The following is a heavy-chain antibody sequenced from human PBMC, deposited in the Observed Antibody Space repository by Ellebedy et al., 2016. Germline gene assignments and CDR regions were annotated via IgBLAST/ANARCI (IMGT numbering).Heavy chain of an antibody. CDR1: GYTFTSYA. D-gene: IGHD6-19*01. V-gene: IGHV1-3*01. J-gene: IGHJ6*02. CDR2: SNAGNGNT. CDR3: ARDSSGLGGMDV. Sequence: ASVKVSXXASGYTFTSYAMHWVRQAPGQRLEWMGWSNAGNGNTKYSQKFQGRVTITRDTSASTAYMELSSLRSEDTAVYYCARDSSGLGGMDVWGQGTTVTVSS.